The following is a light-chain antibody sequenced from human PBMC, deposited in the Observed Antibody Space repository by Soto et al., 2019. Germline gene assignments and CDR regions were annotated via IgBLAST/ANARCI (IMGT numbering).Light chain of an antibody. V-gene: IGKV3-15*01. CDR1: QSVRIS. Sequence: EIVMTQSPATLAVSPGERATLSCRASQSVRISVAWYQQKNGQAPRLLVYGASTRASGIPDRFSGSGSGTEFTLTISSLQPDDFATYYCQQYNSYSGTFGQGTKVDIK. CDR2: GAS. CDR3: QQYNSYSGT. J-gene: IGKJ1*01.